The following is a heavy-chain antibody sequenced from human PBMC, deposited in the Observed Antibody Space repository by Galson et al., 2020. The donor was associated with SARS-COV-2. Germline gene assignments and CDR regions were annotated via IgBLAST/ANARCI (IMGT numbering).Heavy chain of an antibody. CDR1: GASITTDY. J-gene: IGHJ3*02. CDR3: ARLNFGLGAGDTFDT. V-gene: IGHV4-59*13. D-gene: IGHD3-10*01. CDR2: FRHIGNS. Sequence: ASETLSLTCTVSGASITTDYWSWIRQPPGKRLEYIGSFRHIGNSHYNPSLRSRVAISVDTSKNEVSLRLSSVTASDTAIYYCARLNFGLGAGDTFDTWGQGTMVTVSS.